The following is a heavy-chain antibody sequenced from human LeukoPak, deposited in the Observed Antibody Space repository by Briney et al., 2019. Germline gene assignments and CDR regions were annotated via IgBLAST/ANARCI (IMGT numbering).Heavy chain of an antibody. V-gene: IGHV4-34*01. D-gene: IGHD1-26*01. CDR3: ARGPPSGIFYPFDS. Sequence: SETLSLTCAVYGGSFSGYYWSWIRQPPGKGLEWIGEINHSGSTNYNPSLKSRVTISVDTSKNQFSLKLSSVTAADTAVYYCARGPPSGIFYPFDSWGQGTLVTVSS. J-gene: IGHJ4*02. CDR1: GGSFSGYY. CDR2: INHSGST.